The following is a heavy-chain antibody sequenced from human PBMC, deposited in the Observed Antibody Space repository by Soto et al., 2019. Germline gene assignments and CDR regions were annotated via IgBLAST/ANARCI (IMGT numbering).Heavy chain of an antibody. CDR1: GFTFSSSA. CDR2: VSANGKGI. V-gene: IGHV3-23*01. CDR3: AKDRHSPRDYFHY. Sequence: EVQLLESGGGLVQPGGSLRLSCAASGFTFSSSAISWVRQAPGKGLEWVSAVSANGKGIYYDDSVRGRFTISRYKSKNMVFMHMDSLSAEDTAVYCCAKDRHSPRDYFHYWGQGTLVTVSS. J-gene: IGHJ4*02.